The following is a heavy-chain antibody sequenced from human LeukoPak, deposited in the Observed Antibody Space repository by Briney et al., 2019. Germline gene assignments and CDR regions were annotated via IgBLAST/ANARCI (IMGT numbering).Heavy chain of an antibody. Sequence: GASVKVSCKASGGTFSSYAISWVRQAPGQGLEWMGGIIPIFGTANYAQKFQGSVTITADESTSTAYMELSSLRSEDTAVYYCARESLATIPYSDYWGQGTLVTVSS. CDR2: IIPIFGTA. J-gene: IGHJ4*02. D-gene: IGHD5-12*01. CDR1: GGTFSSYA. V-gene: IGHV1-69*13. CDR3: ARESLATIPYSDY.